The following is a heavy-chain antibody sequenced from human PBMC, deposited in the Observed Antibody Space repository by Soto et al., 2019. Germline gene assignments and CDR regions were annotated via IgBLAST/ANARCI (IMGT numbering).Heavy chain of an antibody. Sequence: SETLSLTCTVSGDSVSSSYYYWGWIRQPPGKGLECIGSIFYSGSTDYNPSLKSRVTISVDTSKNQFSLKLSSVTAADTAVYYCARRGMSRQIYHYGMDVWGPGTTVTVSS. J-gene: IGHJ6*02. V-gene: IGHV4-39*01. CDR3: ARRGMSRQIYHYGMDV. D-gene: IGHD5-12*01. CDR2: IFYSGST. CDR1: GDSVSSSYYY.